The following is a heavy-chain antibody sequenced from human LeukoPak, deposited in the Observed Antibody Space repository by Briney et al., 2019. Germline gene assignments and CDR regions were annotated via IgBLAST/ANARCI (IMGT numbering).Heavy chain of an antibody. Sequence: GGSLRPSCAASGFTFSSYAMSWVRQAPGKGLEWVSAISGSGGSTYYADSVKGRFTISRDNSKNTLYLQMNGLRAEDTAVYYCATDPGLRFLEEWDAFDIWGQGTMVTVSS. CDR2: ISGSGGST. D-gene: IGHD3-3*01. CDR1: GFTFSSYA. V-gene: IGHV3-23*01. J-gene: IGHJ3*02. CDR3: ATDPGLRFLEEWDAFDI.